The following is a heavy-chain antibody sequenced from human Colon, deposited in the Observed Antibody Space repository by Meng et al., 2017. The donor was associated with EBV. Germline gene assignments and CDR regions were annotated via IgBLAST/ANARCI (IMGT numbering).Heavy chain of an antibody. J-gene: IGHJ5*02. CDR2: IYYSGST. V-gene: IGHV4-30-4*01. Sequence: QVQRQASGPGLVKPSQTLSPPCAVSGGSISSGGYYWSWIRQPPGKGLEWIGYIYYSGSTYYIPSLKSRVTISVDTAKNQFSLKLSSVTAADTAVYYCARSAMISAWFDPWGQGTLVTGSS. D-gene: IGHD3-22*01. CDR3: ARSAMISAWFDP. CDR1: GGSISSGGYY.